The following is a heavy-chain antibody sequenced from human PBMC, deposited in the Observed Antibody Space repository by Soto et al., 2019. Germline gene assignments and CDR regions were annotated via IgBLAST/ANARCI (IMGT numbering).Heavy chain of an antibody. V-gene: IGHV4-34*01. D-gene: IGHD1-26*01. CDR3: ARGGVGGAYYYYGMDV. Sequence: SSETLSLTCAVYGGSFSGYYWSWIRQPPGKGLEWIGEINHSGSANYNPSLKSRVTISVDTSKNQFSLKLSSVTAADTAVYYCARGGVGGAYYYYGMDVWGQGTTVTVSS. CDR1: GGSFSGYY. J-gene: IGHJ6*02. CDR2: INHSGSA.